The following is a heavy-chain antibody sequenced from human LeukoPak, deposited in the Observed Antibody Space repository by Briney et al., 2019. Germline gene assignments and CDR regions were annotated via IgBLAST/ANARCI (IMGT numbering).Heavy chain of an antibody. J-gene: IGHJ4*02. V-gene: IGHV3-21*01. CDR1: GFTFSSYS. CDR3: ARVEGSGYYFDY. CDR2: ISSSSSYI. Sequence: GRSLRLSCAASGFTFSSYSMNWVRQAPGKGLEWVSSISSSSSYIYYADSVKDRFTISRDNAKNSLYLQMNSLTAEDTAVYYCARVEGSGYYFDYWGQGTLVTVSS. D-gene: IGHD3-10*01.